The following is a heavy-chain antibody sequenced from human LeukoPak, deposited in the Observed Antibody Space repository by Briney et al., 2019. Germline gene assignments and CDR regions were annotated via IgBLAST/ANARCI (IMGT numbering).Heavy chain of an antibody. D-gene: IGHD6-6*01. CDR3: AKISSSPYYYYYYGMDV. J-gene: IGHJ6*02. CDR2: ISGSGGST. V-gene: IGHV3-23*01. Sequence: PGGSLRLSCAASGFTFSSYAMSWVRQAPGKGLEWVSAISGSGGSTYYADSVEGRFTISRDNSKNTLYLQMNSLRAEDTAVYYCAKISSSPYYYYYYGMDVWGQGTTVTVSS. CDR1: GFTFSSYA.